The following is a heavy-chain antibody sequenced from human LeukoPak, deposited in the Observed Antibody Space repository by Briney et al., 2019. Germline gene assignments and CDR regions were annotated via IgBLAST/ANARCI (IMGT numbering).Heavy chain of an antibody. V-gene: IGHV3-20*01. CDR3: VRGPADYYYYGMDV. CDR1: GFTFDDYG. CDR2: INWNGGST. Sequence: PGGSLRLSCAASGFTFDDYGMSWVRQAPGKGLEWVSGINWNGGSTGYADSVKGRFTISRDNAKNSLYLQMNSLRAEDTALYHCVRGPADYYYYGMDVWGQGTTVTVSS. J-gene: IGHJ6*02.